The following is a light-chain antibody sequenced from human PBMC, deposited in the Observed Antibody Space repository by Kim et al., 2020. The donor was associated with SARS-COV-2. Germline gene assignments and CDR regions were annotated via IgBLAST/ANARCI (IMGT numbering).Light chain of an antibody. CDR1: QDIRTK. J-gene: IGKJ1*01. CDR2: AAS. Sequence: VSPGERATLSCRASQDIRTKLAWFHQKPGQAPRLLVYAASTGATGVPARFSGSGSGTEFTLTITSLQPEDSAVYYCQQFLNWPLTFGQGTKVDIK. CDR3: QQFLNWPLT. V-gene: IGKV3-15*01.